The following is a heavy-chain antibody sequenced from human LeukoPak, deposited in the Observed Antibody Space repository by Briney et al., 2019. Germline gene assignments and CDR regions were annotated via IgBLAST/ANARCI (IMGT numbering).Heavy chain of an antibody. CDR1: GFTLSDYY. CDR2: ISGSGGST. V-gene: IGHV3-23*01. Sequence: GGSLRLSCXASGFTLSDYYMSGVRQAPGKGLEWVSDISGSGGSTYYADSVKGRFTISRDNSKNTVYLQMNSLRAEDTAVYYCAKDTFWRYNWNDYFDYWGQGTLVTVSS. CDR3: AKDTFWRYNWNDYFDY. J-gene: IGHJ4*02. D-gene: IGHD1-1*01.